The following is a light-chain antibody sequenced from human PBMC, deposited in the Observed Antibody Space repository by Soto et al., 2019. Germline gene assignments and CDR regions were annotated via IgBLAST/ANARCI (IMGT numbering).Light chain of an antibody. Sequence: DIQLTQSPSSLSVSVGDRVTITCRASQGISNSLASYQQKPGNVPTLLIYAASTLKSGVPSRYSGSGCGTDFTLTITSLQPEDVATYYYQKYNSAPSITFGQGTQLEIK. J-gene: IGKJ5*01. CDR2: AAS. CDR1: QGISNS. V-gene: IGKV1-27*01. CDR3: QKYNSAPSIT.